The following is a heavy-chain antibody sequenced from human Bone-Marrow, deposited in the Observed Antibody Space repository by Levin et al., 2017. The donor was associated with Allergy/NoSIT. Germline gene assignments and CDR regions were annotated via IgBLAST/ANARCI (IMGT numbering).Heavy chain of an antibody. D-gene: IGHD3-10*01. CDR1: GGSFSGYY. CDR3: ARDPGLLWFGELFEGAFDI. J-gene: IGHJ3*02. V-gene: IGHV4-34*01. Sequence: PSETLSLTCAVYGGSFSGYYWSWIRQPPGKGLEWIGEINHSGSTNYNPSLKSRVTISVDTSKNQFSLKLSSVTAADTAVYYCARDPGLLWFGELFEGAFDIWGQGTMVTVSS. CDR2: INHSGST.